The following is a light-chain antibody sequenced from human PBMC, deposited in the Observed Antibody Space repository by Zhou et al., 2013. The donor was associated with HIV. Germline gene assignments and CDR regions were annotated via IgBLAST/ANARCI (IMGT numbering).Light chain of an antibody. CDR2: GAS. V-gene: IGKV3-20*01. J-gene: IGKJ1*01. CDR1: QSLSSDY. Sequence: DIVLTQSPGFLSLSPGESATLSCRASQSLSSDYLSWYQQQPGRSPRLLIYGASSRATGIPDRFSGSGSGTDFTLTISRLEPEDFAVYYCQQYGSSPWTFGQGTKVEIK. CDR3: QQYGSSPWT.